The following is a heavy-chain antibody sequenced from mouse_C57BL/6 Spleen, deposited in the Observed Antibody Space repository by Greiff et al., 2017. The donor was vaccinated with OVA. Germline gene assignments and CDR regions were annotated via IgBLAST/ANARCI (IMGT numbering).Heavy chain of an antibody. J-gene: IGHJ4*01. D-gene: IGHD2-2*01. CDR2: LDPETGGT. CDR3: TRYYGYDGGYAMDY. Sequence: VQGVESGAELVRPGASVTLSCKASGYTFTDYEMHWVKQTPVHGLEWIGALDPETGGTAYNQKFKGKAILTADKSSSTAYMELRSLTSEDSAVYYCTRYYGYDGGYAMDYWSQGTSVTVSS. CDR1: GYTFTDYE. V-gene: IGHV1-15*01.